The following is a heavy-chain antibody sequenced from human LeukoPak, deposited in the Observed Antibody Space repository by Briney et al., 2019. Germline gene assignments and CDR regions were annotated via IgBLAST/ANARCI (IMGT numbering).Heavy chain of an antibody. D-gene: IGHD4-17*01. Sequence: PGGSLRLSCAASGFTFSSYSMNWVRQAPGKGLEWVAFIRYDGSNEYHADSVKGRFTISRDNSKNRLFLQMNSLRPDDTAIYYCVKEMGGTVNWRLNYYMDVWGKGTTVSISS. J-gene: IGHJ6*03. V-gene: IGHV3-30*02. CDR2: IRYDGSNE. CDR1: GFTFSSYS. CDR3: VKEMGGTVNWRLNYYMDV.